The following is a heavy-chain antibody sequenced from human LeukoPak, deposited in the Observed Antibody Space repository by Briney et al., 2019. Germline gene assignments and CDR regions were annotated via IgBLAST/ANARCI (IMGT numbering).Heavy chain of an antibody. J-gene: IGHJ6*03. Sequence: ASVKVSCKASGYTFTGYYMHWVRQAPGQGLEWIGWINPNSGGTNYAQKFQGRVTMTRDTSISTAYMELSRLRSDDTAVYYCARDPGGSTLIKDYYMDVWGKGTTVTVSS. CDR3: ARDPGGSTLIKDYYMDV. CDR1: GYTFTGYY. V-gene: IGHV1-2*02. D-gene: IGHD2-15*01. CDR2: INPNSGGT.